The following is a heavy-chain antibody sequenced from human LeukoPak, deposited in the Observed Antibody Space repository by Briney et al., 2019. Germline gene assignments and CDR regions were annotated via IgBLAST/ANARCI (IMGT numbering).Heavy chain of an antibody. Sequence: PGKSLRLSCVASGFTFSNFGMHWVRQAPGKGLEWVAVTSFDDTKKYYADAVKGRFTIYRDNSKNTVYLEMNSLRVEDTAVYHCAKVGGFCSTTSCSYFDNWGQGTLVAVSS. CDR3: AKVGGFCSTTSCSYFDN. V-gene: IGHV3-30*18. CDR1: GFTFSNFG. J-gene: IGHJ4*02. CDR2: TSFDDTKK. D-gene: IGHD2-2*01.